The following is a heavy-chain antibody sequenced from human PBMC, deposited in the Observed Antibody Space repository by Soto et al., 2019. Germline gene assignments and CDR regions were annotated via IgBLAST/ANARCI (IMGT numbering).Heavy chain of an antibody. CDR1: GGSISSYY. Sequence: SETLSLTCTVSGGSISSYYWSWIRQPAGKGLEWIGRIYTSGSTNYNPSLKSRVTMSVDTSKNQFSLKLSSVTAADTAVYYCARDLSYYDFWSGIYYYYYGMDVWGQGTTVTVSS. D-gene: IGHD3-3*01. V-gene: IGHV4-4*07. J-gene: IGHJ6*02. CDR3: ARDLSYYDFWSGIYYYYYGMDV. CDR2: IYTSGST.